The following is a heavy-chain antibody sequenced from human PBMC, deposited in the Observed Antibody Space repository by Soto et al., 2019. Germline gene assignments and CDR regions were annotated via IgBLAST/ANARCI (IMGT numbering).Heavy chain of an antibody. V-gene: IGHV3-66*01. CDR3: ASEATVSSGYENDGSYSNSGMDV. CDR2: IYSGGST. CDR1: GFAVSRNY. D-gene: IGHD5-12*01. J-gene: IGHJ6*02. Sequence: VQLVESGGGLVQPGGSLRLSCAASGFAVSRNYMTWVRQAPGKGLEWVSFIYSGGSTYYADSAKGRFTVSRDNARNTLYLQMNGLRAEDTAVYYWASEATVSSGYENDGSYSNSGMDVWGQRPRVTVSS.